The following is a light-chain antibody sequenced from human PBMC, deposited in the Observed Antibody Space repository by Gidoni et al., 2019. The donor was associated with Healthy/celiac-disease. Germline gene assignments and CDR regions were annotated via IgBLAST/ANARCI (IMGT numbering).Light chain of an antibody. CDR3: QTWGTGIRV. V-gene: IGLV4-69*01. CDR2: LNSDGSH. Sequence: QLVLTHSPSASASLGASVKLTCPLSSGHSSYAIAWHQQQPEKGPRYLMKLNSDGSHSKGDGIPDRFSGSSSGAERYLTISSLQSEDEADYYCQTWGTGIRVFGGGTKLTVL. CDR1: SGHSSYA. J-gene: IGLJ3*02.